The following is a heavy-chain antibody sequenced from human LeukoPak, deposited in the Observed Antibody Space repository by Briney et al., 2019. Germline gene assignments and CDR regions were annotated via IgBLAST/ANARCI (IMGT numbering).Heavy chain of an antibody. Sequence: PSETLSLTCTVSGGSISSGGYYWSWIRQHPGKGLEWIGYIYYSGSTYYNPSLKSRVTISVDTSKNQFSLKLSSVTAADTAVYYCARYSSGWSYYFDYWGQGTLVTVSS. CDR2: IYYSGST. D-gene: IGHD6-19*01. V-gene: IGHV4-31*03. CDR1: GGSISSGGYY. J-gene: IGHJ4*02. CDR3: ARYSSGWSYYFDY.